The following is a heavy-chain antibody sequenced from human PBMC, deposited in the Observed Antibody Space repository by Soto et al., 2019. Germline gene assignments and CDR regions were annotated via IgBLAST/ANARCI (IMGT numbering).Heavy chain of an antibody. CDR2: IWYDGTQK. J-gene: IGHJ4*02. Sequence: RRLSCEASGFTFNTYSMHWVRQPPGKGLEWLAAIWYDGTQKYYADSVKGRFIISRDNSKKTLYLEMNSLRAEDTAVYYCARAGGTTVTGLWHFDSWGQGTMVTVYS. CDR1: GFTFNTYS. CDR3: ARAGGTTVTGLWHFDS. V-gene: IGHV3-33*01. D-gene: IGHD4-17*01.